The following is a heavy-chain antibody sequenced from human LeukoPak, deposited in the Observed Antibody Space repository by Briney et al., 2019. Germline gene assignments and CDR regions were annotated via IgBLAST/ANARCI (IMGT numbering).Heavy chain of an antibody. CDR2: ISGSGYST. J-gene: IGHJ4*02. Sequence: GGSLRLSCAASGFTFNSYAMSWVRQAPGKGLEWVSSISGSGYSTYYGDSVKGRFTISRDNSKNMLYLQMNSLRAEDTAVYYCAKDRLSNGDPAGYWGQGTLVTVSS. CDR3: AKDRLSNGDPAGY. V-gene: IGHV3-23*01. D-gene: IGHD2-21*02. CDR1: GFTFNSYA.